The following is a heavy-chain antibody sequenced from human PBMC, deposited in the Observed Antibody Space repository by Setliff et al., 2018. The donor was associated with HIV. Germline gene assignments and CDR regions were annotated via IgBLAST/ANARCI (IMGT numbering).Heavy chain of an antibody. CDR2: IYSSGNI. Sequence: SETLSLTCTVSGGSISRYYWSWIRQPAGKGLEWIGRIYSSGNINYNPSLKSRLTMSIDTSKNQFSLKLSSVTATDTAVYYCARDAGPHYGSGPPLEYWGQGIQVTVS. V-gene: IGHV4-4*07. J-gene: IGHJ4*02. CDR3: ARDAGPHYGSGPPLEY. CDR1: GGSISRYY. D-gene: IGHD3-10*01.